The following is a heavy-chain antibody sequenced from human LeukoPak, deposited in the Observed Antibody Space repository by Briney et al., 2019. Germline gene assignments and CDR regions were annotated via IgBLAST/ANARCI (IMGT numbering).Heavy chain of an antibody. J-gene: IGHJ4*02. CDR1: GGTFSSYA. D-gene: IGHD2-15*01. CDR3: ARDCSGGSCAYFDY. CDR2: IIPIFGTA. Sequence: ASVKVSCKASGGTFSSYAISWVRQAPGQGLEWMGRIIPIFGTANYAHKFQGRVTITTDESTSTAYMELSSLRSEDTAVYYCARDCSGGSCAYFDYWGQGTLVTVSS. V-gene: IGHV1-69*05.